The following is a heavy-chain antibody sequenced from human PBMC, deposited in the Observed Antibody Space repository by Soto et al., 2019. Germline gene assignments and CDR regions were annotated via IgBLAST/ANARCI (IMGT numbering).Heavy chain of an antibody. CDR2: IWYDGSEK. D-gene: IGHD3-10*01. J-gene: IGHJ4*02. V-gene: IGHV3-33*01. CDR3: ARWGDKKVFDY. Sequence: SLRLSCGASGFTFSSHGMHWVRQAPGKGLEWVAVIWYDGSEKYYADSVKVRFTMSRDNSKNMVWLQMNSLTAEDMAVYYCARWGDKKVFDYWGQGTPVTVSS. CDR1: GFTFSSHG.